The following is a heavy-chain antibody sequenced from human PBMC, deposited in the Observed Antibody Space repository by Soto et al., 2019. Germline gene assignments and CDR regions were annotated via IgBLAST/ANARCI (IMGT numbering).Heavy chain of an antibody. CDR1: GFIVSSYY. J-gene: IGHJ5*02. CDR3: ARAPNVFTIFGVVILNWFDP. Sequence: GGSLRLSCAASGFIVSSYYMGWFRLATGKGLEWMSYISDDGSNKYYADSVKGRFTISRDNAKNSLYLQMNSLRAEDTAVYYCARAPNVFTIFGVVILNWFDPWGQGTLVTVSS. CDR2: ISDDGSNK. D-gene: IGHD3-3*01. V-gene: IGHV3-11*04.